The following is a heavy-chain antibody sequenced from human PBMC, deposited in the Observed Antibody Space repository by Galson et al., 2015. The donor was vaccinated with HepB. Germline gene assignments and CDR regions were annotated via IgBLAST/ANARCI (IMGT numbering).Heavy chain of an antibody. CDR2: ISGSGTTI. D-gene: IGHD2-2*01. V-gene: IGHV3-23*01. CDR3: ANGCSYTKCANYFFYMAV. CDR1: GFTISNYA. J-gene: IGHJ6*03. Sequence: SLRLSCAASGFTISNYAMSWVRQAPGKGLEWVSGISGSGTTIKYADSVKGRFTISRDNSKNMLYLQMSSLRAEDTAVYYCANGCSYTKCANYFFYMAVWGEGTTVTVSS.